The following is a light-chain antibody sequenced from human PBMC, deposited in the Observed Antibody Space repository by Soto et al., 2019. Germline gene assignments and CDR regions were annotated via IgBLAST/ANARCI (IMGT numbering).Light chain of an antibody. CDR3: SSYTGGSTYV. CDR1: SSDIGGYKY. V-gene: IGLV2-14*01. CDR2: DVS. J-gene: IGLJ1*01. Sequence: HSVLTKAASVSGFPGQSSTISCTGTSSDIGGYKYVSWYQQRPGKAPKLMIYDVSNRPSGVSNRFSGSKSGNTATLTISGLQGEGEAEYYCSSYTGGSTYVFGTGTKVTVL.